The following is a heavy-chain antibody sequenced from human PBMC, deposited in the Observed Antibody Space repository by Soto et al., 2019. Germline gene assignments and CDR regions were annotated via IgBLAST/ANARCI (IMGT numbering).Heavy chain of an antibody. CDR2: IYHSGST. D-gene: IGHD5-12*01. Sequence: PSETLSLTCAVSGGSISSGGYSWSWIRQPPGKGLEWIGYIYHSGSTYYNPSLKSRVTISVDRSKNQFSLKLTSVTAADTAVYYCARAGYNIDYWGQGTLVTVSS. J-gene: IGHJ4*02. V-gene: IGHV4-30-2*02. CDR1: GGSISSGGYS. CDR3: ARAGYNIDY.